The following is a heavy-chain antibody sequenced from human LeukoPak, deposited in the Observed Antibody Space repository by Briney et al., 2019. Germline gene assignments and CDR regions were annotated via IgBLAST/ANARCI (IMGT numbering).Heavy chain of an antibody. CDR2: IYTSGST. CDR1: GGSISSGSYY. D-gene: IGHD2-2*01. J-gene: IGHJ5*02. CDR3: AREGGTHPLWNIVVVPAATLSSWFDP. V-gene: IGHV4-61*02. Sequence: PSQTLSLTCTVSGGSISSGSYYWRWIRQPAGKGLEWIGRIYTSGSTNYNPSLKSRLTISVDTSKNPFSLKPSPVTAADTAGYYCAREGGTHPLWNIVVVPAATLSSWFDPWGQGTLVTVSS.